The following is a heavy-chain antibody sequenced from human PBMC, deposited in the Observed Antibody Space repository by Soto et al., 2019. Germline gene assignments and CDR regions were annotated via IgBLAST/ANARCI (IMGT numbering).Heavy chain of an antibody. J-gene: IGHJ4*02. CDR1: GGSISSYY. V-gene: IGHV4-59*01. CDR3: ERGPLCEAAGTCGWFPR. CDR2: IYYSGST. D-gene: IGHD6-13*01. Sequence: SETLSLTCTVSGGSISSYYWSWIRQPPGKGLEWIGYIYYSGSTNYNPSLKSRVTISVDTSKNQFSLKLSSVTAAATAVYYCERGPLCEAAGTCGWFPRRGQGTQVTV.